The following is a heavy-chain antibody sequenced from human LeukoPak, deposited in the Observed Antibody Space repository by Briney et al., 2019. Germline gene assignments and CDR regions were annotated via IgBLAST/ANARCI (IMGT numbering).Heavy chain of an antibody. CDR2: IIPIFGTA. D-gene: IGHD6-19*01. CDR1: GGTFSSYA. J-gene: IGHJ3*02. V-gene: IGHV1-69*05. Sequence: ASVKVSCKASGGTFSSYAISWVRQAPGQGLEWMGGIIPIFGTANYAQKLQGRVTMTTDTSTSTAYMELSSLRSEDTAMYYCASSGEIAVAGLDIYAFDIWGQGTMVTVSS. CDR3: ASSGEIAVAGLDIYAFDI.